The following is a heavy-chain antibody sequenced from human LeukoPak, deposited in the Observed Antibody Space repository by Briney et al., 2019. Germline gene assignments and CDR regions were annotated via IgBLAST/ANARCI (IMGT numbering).Heavy chain of an antibody. V-gene: IGHV3-30*04. D-gene: IGHD6-13*01. Sequence: SGGSLRLSCAASGFSFRSYAMHWVRQAPGKGLEWVTVIANDGRDKKYADSVRGRFTISRDNSKNTVYLQMDSLRVEDMAVYYCAKDSKITSADCYFDYWGLGTLVTVSS. CDR2: IANDGRDK. CDR1: GFSFRSYA. J-gene: IGHJ4*02. CDR3: AKDSKITSADCYFDY.